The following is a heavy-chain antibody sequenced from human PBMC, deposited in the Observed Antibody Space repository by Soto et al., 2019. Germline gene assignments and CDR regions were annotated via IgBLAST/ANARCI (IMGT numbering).Heavy chain of an antibody. J-gene: IGHJ6*01. Sequence: GGSLRLSCAASGFTFSGSAMHWVRQASGKGLEWVGRIRSKANSYATAYAASVKGRFTNSRDDSKNTAYLQMNSLKTEDTAVYYCRAVAGNYYYYYGMDVWGQGTTVTVSS. V-gene: IGHV3-73*01. CDR2: IRSKANSYAT. CDR3: RAVAGNYYYYYGMDV. D-gene: IGHD6-19*01. CDR1: GFTFSGSA.